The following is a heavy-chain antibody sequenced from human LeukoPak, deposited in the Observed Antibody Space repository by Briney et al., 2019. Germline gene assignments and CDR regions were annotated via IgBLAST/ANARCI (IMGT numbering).Heavy chain of an antibody. Sequence: LPGGSLRLSCAASGFMFSSYPMHWVRQAPGKRLEYVSAIVSNGGSTYYANSVKGRFTISRDNSNNMVYLQMGSLRAEDMAVYYCARGRNFDYCGQGTLVTVSS. J-gene: IGHJ4*02. CDR3: ARGRNFDY. V-gene: IGHV3-64*01. CDR2: IVSNGGST. CDR1: GFMFSSYP.